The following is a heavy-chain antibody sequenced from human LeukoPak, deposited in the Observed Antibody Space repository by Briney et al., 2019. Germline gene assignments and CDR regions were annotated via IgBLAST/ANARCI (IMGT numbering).Heavy chain of an antibody. Sequence: GGSPRLSCAASGFTFNYYWLTWVRQAPGKGLEWVANIQQDGSEKYYVDSVKGRFIISRDNAKNSLYLQMNSLRAEDTAVYYCAREDVIGGFDYWGQGTLVTVSS. CDR1: GFTFNYYW. V-gene: IGHV3-7*01. J-gene: IGHJ4*02. CDR3: AREDVIGGFDY. D-gene: IGHD3-16*02. CDR2: IQQDGSEK.